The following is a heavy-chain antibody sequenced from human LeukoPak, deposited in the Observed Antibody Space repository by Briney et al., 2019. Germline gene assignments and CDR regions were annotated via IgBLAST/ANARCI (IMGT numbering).Heavy chain of an antibody. CDR1: GYSISSGYF. CDR2: TFHSGRT. Sequence: SETLSLTCSVSGYSISSGYFWGWIRPPPGKGLEWIASTFHSGRTFYNSSLKSRLTMSVDTSKNQFSLKLTSVTAADTAVYYCARETEKQWQYWGQGTMVTVSS. D-gene: IGHD6-19*01. J-gene: IGHJ3*01. V-gene: IGHV4-38-2*02. CDR3: ARETEKQWQY.